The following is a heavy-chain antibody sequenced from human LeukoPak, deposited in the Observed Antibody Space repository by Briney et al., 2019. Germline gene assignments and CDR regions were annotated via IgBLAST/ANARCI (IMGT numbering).Heavy chain of an antibody. J-gene: IGHJ4*02. Sequence: GGSLRLSCAASGFTFSSYSMNWVRQAPGKGLEWVSSISRDSSYIYYADSVKGRFTISRDNSKNTLYLQMNSLRAEDTAVYYCAKDRVLLWFGELSYYFDYWGQGTLVTVSS. CDR2: ISRDSSYI. CDR3: AKDRVLLWFGELSYYFDY. CDR1: GFTFSSYS. V-gene: IGHV3-21*04. D-gene: IGHD3-10*01.